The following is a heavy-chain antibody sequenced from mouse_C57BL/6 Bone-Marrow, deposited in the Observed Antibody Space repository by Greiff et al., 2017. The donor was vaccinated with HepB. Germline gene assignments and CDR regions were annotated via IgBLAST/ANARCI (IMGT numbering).Heavy chain of an antibody. CDR3: ASHYGNYHYAMDY. CDR1: GYTFTSYW. CDR2: IHPSDSDT. D-gene: IGHD2-1*01. J-gene: IGHJ4*01. V-gene: IGHV1-74*01. Sequence: VQLQQPGAELVKPGASVKLSCKASGYTFTSYWMHWVKQRPGQGLEWIGMIHPSDSDTNYNQKFKGKATLTVDKSSSTAYMQLSSLTSEDSAVYYCASHYGNYHYAMDYWGQGTSVTVSS.